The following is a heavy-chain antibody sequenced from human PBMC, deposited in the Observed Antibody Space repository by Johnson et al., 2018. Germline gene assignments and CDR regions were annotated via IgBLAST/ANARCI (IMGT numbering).Heavy chain of an antibody. CDR3: ARSREGGDYVRYYYYYMDV. J-gene: IGHJ6*03. V-gene: IGHV4-59*12. Sequence: QVQLQESGPGLVKPSETLSLTCTVSGGSISNYYWSWIRQPPGKGLEWIGYIYYSGSTKYNSSLKSRVTITLDTSKNQFSLKLISVSAAETAVYYCARSREGGDYVRYYYYYMDVWGKGTTVTVSS. D-gene: IGHD4-17*01. CDR2: IYYSGST. CDR1: GGSISNYY.